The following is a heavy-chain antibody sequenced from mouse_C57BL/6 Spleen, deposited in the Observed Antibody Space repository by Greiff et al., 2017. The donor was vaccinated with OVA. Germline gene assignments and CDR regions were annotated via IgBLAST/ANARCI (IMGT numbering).Heavy chain of an antibody. V-gene: IGHV1-64*01. CDR1: GYTFTSYW. Sequence: QVQLQQSGAELVKPGASVKLSCKASGYTFTSYWMHWVKQRPGQGLEWIGMIHPNSGSTNYNEKFKSKATLTVDKSSSTAYMQLSSLTSEDSAVYYCARETSTRGMDYGGQGTSVTVSS. J-gene: IGHJ4*01. CDR2: IHPNSGST. D-gene: IGHD2-1*01. CDR3: ARETSTRGMDY.